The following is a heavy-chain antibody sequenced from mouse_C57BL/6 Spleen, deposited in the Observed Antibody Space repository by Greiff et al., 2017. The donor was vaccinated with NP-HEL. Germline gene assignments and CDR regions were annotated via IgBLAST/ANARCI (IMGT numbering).Heavy chain of an antibody. CDR1: GYTFTSYG. J-gene: IGHJ3*01. CDR3: ARERDGSSYWFAY. D-gene: IGHD1-1*01. CDR2: IYPRSGNT. Sequence: QVQLKESGAELARPGASVKLSCKASGYTFTSYGISWVKQRTGQGLEWIGEIYPRSGNTYYNEKFKGKATLTADKSSSTAYMELRSLTSEDSAVYFCARERDGSSYWFAYWGQRTLVTVSA. V-gene: IGHV1-81*01.